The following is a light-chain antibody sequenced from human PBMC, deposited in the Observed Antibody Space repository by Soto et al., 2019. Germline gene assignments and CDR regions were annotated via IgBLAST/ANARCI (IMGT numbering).Light chain of an antibody. V-gene: IGKV3-15*01. J-gene: IGKJ1*01. CDR1: QSVSSN. CDR3: QQYNNGRT. Sequence: EIVMTQSPATLSVSPGERATLSCRASQSVSSNLAWYQQKPGQAPRLLIYGASTRATGIPARFRGSGSGTEFTLTISSLRSEDFAVYYCQQYNNGRTFGQGTNVEIK. CDR2: GAS.